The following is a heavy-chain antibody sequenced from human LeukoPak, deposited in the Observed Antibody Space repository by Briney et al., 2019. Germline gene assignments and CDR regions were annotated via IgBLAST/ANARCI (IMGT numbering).Heavy chain of an antibody. J-gene: IGHJ5*02. D-gene: IGHD3-9*01. V-gene: IGHV4-4*07. CDR2: IYTSGST. CDR3: ARGHSHYDILTGYYLANWFDP. Sequence: SETLSLTCAVSGGSISSSNWWSWVRQPAGKGLEWIGRIYTSGSTNYNPSLKSRVTMSVDTSKNQFSLKLSSVTAADTAVYYCARGHSHYDILTGYYLANWFDPWGQGTLVTVSS. CDR1: GGSISSSNW.